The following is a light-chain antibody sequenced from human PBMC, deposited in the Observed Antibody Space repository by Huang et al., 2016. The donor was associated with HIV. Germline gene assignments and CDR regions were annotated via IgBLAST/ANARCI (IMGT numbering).Light chain of an antibody. CDR3: QKRSNWPPGGLT. Sequence: EIVLIQSPATLSLSPGERATLSCRASQSVSSYLAWYQHKPGQAPRLLIYDASNRATGIPARFSGSGSGTDFTLTINSLEPEDFAVYYCQKRSNWPPGGLTFGGGTKVEI. V-gene: IGKV3-11*01. CDR1: QSVSSY. J-gene: IGKJ4*01. CDR2: DAS.